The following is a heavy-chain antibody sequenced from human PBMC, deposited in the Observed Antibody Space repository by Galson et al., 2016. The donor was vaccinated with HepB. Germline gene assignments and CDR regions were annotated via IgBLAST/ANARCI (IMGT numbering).Heavy chain of an antibody. D-gene: IGHD5-12*01. V-gene: IGHV1-3*01. CDR2: LNAGNGNT. CDR1: GDSITSYG. J-gene: IGHJ4*02. Sequence: SVKVSCKASGDSITSYGVSWVRQAPGQGLEWMGWLNAGNGNTKYSQKFQGRVTITRDTSASTGYMELSSLRSEDTAVYYCARGLDIVADYWGQGTLVTVSS. CDR3: ARGLDIVADY.